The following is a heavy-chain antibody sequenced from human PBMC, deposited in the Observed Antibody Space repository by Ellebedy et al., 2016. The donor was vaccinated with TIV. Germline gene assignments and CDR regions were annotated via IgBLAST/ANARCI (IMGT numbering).Heavy chain of an antibody. CDR3: ACPMVRGGFDY. V-gene: IGHV5-51*01. CDR1: GYTFTNYW. CDR2: IYPGDSDT. J-gene: IGHJ4*02. Sequence: GGSLRLSCKGSGYTFTNYWIAWVRQMPGKGLEWMGFIYPGDSDTRYSPSFQGQVTISADKSISTAYLQWSSLKASDTAMYYCACPMVRGGFDYWGQGTLVTVSS. D-gene: IGHD3-10*01.